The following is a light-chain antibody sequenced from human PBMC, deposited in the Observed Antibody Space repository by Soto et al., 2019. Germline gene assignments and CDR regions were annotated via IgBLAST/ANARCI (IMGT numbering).Light chain of an antibody. J-gene: IGLJ2*01. CDR3: CSYAGSYLV. Sequence: QPVLTQPRSVSGSPGQSVTISCIGTSRDVGGYNYVSWYQQQPGKAPKLMIYDVNERPSGVPDRFSGSKSGNTASLTISGLQTEDEAEYYCCSYAGSYLVFGGGTKLTVL. CDR1: SRDVGGYNY. V-gene: IGLV2-11*01. CDR2: DVN.